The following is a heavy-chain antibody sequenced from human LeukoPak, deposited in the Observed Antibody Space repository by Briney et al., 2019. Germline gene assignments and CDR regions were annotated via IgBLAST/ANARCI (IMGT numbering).Heavy chain of an antibody. CDR2: ISHTGTTI. V-gene: IGHV3-11*04. J-gene: IGHJ4*02. D-gene: IGHD7-27*01. CDR1: GFTFSDHY. Sequence: GGSLRLSCAASGFTFSDHYMTWLRQGPGKGLEWISYISHTGTTIYYADSVKGRFTLSRDNTRNSLYLQMNSLRAEDTAVYYCARGHWGLDSWGQGTLVSVSS. CDR3: ARGHWGLDS.